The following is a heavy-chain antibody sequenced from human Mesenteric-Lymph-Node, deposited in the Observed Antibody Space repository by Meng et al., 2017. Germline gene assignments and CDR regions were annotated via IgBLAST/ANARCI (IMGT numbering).Heavy chain of an antibody. CDR3: ARNRAYNAFDI. CDR1: GFTFSSYA. V-gene: IGHV3-7*01. D-gene: IGHD1-14*01. Sequence: GGSLRLSCAASGFTFSSYAMSWVRQAPGKGLEWVAHIKEDGSDKYYAGSVRGRFTISRDNAKNTLFLQIDSLRVEDTALYYCARNRAYNAFDIWGQGTLVTVSS. CDR2: IKEDGSDK. J-gene: IGHJ3*02.